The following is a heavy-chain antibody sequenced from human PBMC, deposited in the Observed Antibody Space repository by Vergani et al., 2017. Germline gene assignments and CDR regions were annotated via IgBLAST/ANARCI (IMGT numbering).Heavy chain of an antibody. D-gene: IGHD6-13*01. CDR1: GFTFSSYG. V-gene: IGHV3-30*02. J-gene: IGHJ5*02. CDR2: IQYDGSNK. CDR3: AKDLGSSTWWGWFDR. Sequence: QVQLVESGGGVVQPGGSLRLSCAASGFTFSSYGMHWVRQAPGKGLEWVAFIQYDGSNKYYADSVKGRFTISRDNSKNTLYLQMNSLRTEDTAVYYCAKDLGSSTWWGWFDRWGEGTLVTVSS.